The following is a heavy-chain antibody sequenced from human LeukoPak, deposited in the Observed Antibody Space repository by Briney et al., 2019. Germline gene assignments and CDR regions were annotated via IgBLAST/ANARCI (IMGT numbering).Heavy chain of an antibody. CDR1: GYTFTGYY. Sequence: ASVKVSCKASGYTFTGYYMHWVRQAPGQGLEWMGWINPNSGGTNYAQKFQGRVTMTRDTSISTAYVELSRLRSDDTAVYYCARAPYYYDSSGYYWGQGTLVTVSS. V-gene: IGHV1-2*02. CDR2: INPNSGGT. CDR3: ARAPYYYDSSGYY. D-gene: IGHD3-22*01. J-gene: IGHJ4*02.